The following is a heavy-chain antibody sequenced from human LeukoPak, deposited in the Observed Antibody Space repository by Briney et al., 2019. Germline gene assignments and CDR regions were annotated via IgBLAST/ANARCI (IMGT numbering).Heavy chain of an antibody. CDR3: ARDSGIAAAGNAFDI. CDR1: GGSMSDYY. V-gene: IGHV4-59*01. Sequence: PSETLSLTCTVSGGSMSDYYWSWIRQPPGKGLEWIGFIYYSGGTNYNPSLESRVTISVDTSKNQFSLRLTSVTAADTAVYYCARDSGIAAAGNAFDIWGQGTMVTVSS. J-gene: IGHJ3*02. CDR2: IYYSGGT. D-gene: IGHD6-13*01.